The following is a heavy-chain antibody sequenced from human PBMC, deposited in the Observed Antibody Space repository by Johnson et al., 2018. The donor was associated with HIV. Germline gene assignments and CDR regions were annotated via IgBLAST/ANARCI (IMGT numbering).Heavy chain of an antibody. V-gene: IGHV3-30*03. J-gene: IGHJ3*02. CDR3: ARVGGDSSSSGGNYPKLRSPAFDI. D-gene: IGHD6-6*01. CDR1: RCSFSSYG. Sequence: QVQLLEAGGSVIRPGGSLIVAFASSRCSFSSYGMLWVGQAPCLALSWLSVILYDRIIIYYAASVTGLFTFSRGILQNTLYLQMNSLRAEDTVLYYCARVGGDSSSSGGNYPKLRSPAFDIWGQGTMVTVSS. CDR2: ILYDRIII.